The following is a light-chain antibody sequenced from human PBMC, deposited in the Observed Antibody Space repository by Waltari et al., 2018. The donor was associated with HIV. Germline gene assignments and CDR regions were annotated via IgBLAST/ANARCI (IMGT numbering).Light chain of an antibody. CDR3: QAWDSSIQVV. CDR1: KLGDKY. Sequence: SYELTQPSSVSVSPGQTASITCSGDKLGDKYACWYQQKPGQSPVLVIYQDSKRPSGIPERFSGSNSGNTTTLTIGGTQAMDEADYYCQAWDSSIQVVFGGGTKLTVL. CDR2: QDS. J-gene: IGLJ2*01. V-gene: IGLV3-1*01.